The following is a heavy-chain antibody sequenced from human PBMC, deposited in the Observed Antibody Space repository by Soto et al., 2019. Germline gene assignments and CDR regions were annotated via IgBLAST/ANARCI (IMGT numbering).Heavy chain of an antibody. CDR3: ARGVFLTGYYYFDY. CDR2: ISYDGSNK. CDR1: GFTFSSYA. J-gene: IGHJ4*02. D-gene: IGHD3-9*01. V-gene: IGHV3-30-3*01. Sequence: GGSLRLSCAASGFTFSSYAMHWVRQAPGKGLEWVAVISYDGSNKYYADSVKGRFTISRDNSKNTLYLQMNSLRAEDTAVYYCARGVFLTGYYYFDYWGQGTLVTVSS.